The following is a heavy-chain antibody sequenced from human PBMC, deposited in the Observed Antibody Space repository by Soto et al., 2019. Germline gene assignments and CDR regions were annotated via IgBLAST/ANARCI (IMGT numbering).Heavy chain of an antibody. CDR3: AAGSGGDGYNYFYYYGMDV. CDR1: GYTFTSYD. V-gene: IGHV1-58*02. Sequence: SVKVSCKASGYTFTSYDINWVRQATGQRLEWIGWIVVGSGNTNYAQKFQERVTITRDMSTSTAYMELSSLRSEDTAVYYCAAGSGGDGYNYFYYYGMDVWGQGTTVTVSS. D-gene: IGHD2-21*01. CDR2: IVVGSGNT. J-gene: IGHJ6*02.